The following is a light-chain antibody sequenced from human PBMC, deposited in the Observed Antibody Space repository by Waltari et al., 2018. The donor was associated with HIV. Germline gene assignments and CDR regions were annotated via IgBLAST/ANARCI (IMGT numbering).Light chain of an antibody. J-gene: IGLJ2*01. V-gene: IGLV1-47*01. CDR2: RNN. CDR3: AAWDGSHVV. CDR1: SSNIGSYD. Sequence: QSVLTQPPSASGTPGQRVTISCSGSSSNIGSYDVYWYQQLPGTAPKLLIYRNNQRPSGVPDRFSGSKSGTSASLAISGLRSEDEADYYCAAWDGSHVVFGGGTKLTVL.